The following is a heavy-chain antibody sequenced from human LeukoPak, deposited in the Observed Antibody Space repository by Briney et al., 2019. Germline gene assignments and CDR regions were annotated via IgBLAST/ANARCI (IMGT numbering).Heavy chain of an antibody. CDR3: ARPHYCSGGSCYHFDP. Sequence: SETLSLTCTVSGDSISRFYWSWIRQPPGKGLEWIGYIYYSGSTNYNPSLKSRVTISVDTSKNQFSLKLSSVTAADTAVYYCARPHYCSGGSCYHFDPWGQGTLVTVSS. D-gene: IGHD2-15*01. CDR1: GDSISRFY. J-gene: IGHJ5*02. CDR2: IYYSGST. V-gene: IGHV4-59*01.